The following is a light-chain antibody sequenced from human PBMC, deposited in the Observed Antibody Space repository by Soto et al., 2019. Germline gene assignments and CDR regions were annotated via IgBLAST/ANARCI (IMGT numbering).Light chain of an antibody. CDR1: SSDVGGYNY. V-gene: IGLV2-8*01. CDR2: EVS. Sequence: QSALTQPPSVSGSPGQSVTISCTGTSSDVGGYNYVSWYQQHPGKAPKLMIYEVSNRPPAVPDRFSGSTTGNTASLTVSGLQADDDDADYYSGYEASNRFVVFGGGTKLTVL. J-gene: IGLJ2*01. CDR3: SGYEASNRFVV.